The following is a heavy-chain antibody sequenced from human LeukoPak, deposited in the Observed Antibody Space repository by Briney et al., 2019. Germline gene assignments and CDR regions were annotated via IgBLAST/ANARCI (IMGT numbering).Heavy chain of an antibody. V-gene: IGHV4-59*01. D-gene: IGHD2-15*01. CDR2: IYYSGST. J-gene: IGHJ6*02. CDR3: ARVVRIDYYYYYGMDV. CDR1: GGSISSYY. Sequence: SETLSLTCTVSGGSISSYYWSWIRQPPGKGLEWIGYIYYSGSTNYNPSLKSRVTISVDTSKNQFSLKLSSVTAADTAVYYCARVVRIDYYYYYGMDVWGQGTTVTVSS.